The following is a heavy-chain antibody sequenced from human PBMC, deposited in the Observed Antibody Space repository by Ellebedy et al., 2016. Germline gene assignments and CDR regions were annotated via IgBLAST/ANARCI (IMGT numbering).Heavy chain of an antibody. V-gene: IGHV1-2*02. D-gene: IGHD3-10*01. CDR1: GYTFTSYG. CDR3: ARSYYGSGSYYTFGH. J-gene: IGHJ4*02. Sequence: ASVKVSXKASGYTFTSYGISWVRQAPGQGLEWMGWINPNSGGTNYAQKFQGRVTMTRDTSISTAYMELSRLRSDDTAVYYCARSYYGSGSYYTFGHWGQGTLVTVSS. CDR2: INPNSGGT.